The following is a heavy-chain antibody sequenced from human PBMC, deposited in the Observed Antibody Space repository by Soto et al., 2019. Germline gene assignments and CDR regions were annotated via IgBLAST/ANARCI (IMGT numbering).Heavy chain of an antibody. V-gene: IGHV1-3*01. CDR3: ARGGSLYWYFDL. CDR1: GYTFTNYA. J-gene: IGHJ2*01. CDR2: INAGNGNT. D-gene: IGHD1-26*01. Sequence: QVQLVQSGAEVKKPGASVKVSCKASGYTFTNYAMHWVRQAPGQRLEWMGWINAGNGNTKYSQKFEGRVPITSDTSARTAYMELSSLRSEDKAVYYCARGGSLYWYFDLWGRGTLVTVSS.